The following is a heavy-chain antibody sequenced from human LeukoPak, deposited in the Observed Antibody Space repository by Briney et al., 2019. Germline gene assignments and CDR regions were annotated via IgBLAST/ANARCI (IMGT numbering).Heavy chain of an antibody. CDR2: IYHSGST. CDR3: ARVVGYYYYYYMDV. D-gene: IGHD1-26*01. CDR1: GYSISSGYY. J-gene: IGHJ6*03. Sequence: SETLSLTCTVSGYSISSGYYWGWIRQPPGKGLEWIGSIYHSGSTYYNPSLKSRVTISVDTSKSQFSLKLSSVTAADTAVYYCARVVGYYYYYYMDVWGKGTTVTVSS. V-gene: IGHV4-38-2*02.